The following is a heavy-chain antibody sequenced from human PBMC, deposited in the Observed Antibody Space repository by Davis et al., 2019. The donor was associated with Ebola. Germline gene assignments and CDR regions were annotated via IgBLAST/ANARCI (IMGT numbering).Heavy chain of an antibody. D-gene: IGHD2-15*01. CDR3: ARDHGGGGFDY. J-gene: IGHJ4*02. CDR2: IYYSGST. CDR1: GGSISSSSYY. Sequence: LRLSCTVSGGSISSSSYYWGWIRQHPGKGLEWIGYIYYSGSTYYNPSLKSRVTISVDTSKNQFSLKLSSVTAADTAVYYCARDHGGGGFDYWGQGTLVTVSS. V-gene: IGHV4-31*03.